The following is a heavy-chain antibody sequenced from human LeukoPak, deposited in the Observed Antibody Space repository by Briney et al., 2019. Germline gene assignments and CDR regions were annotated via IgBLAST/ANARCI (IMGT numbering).Heavy chain of an antibody. CDR2: IFYSGNT. CDR3: ARDRGEGIVGTFDY. V-gene: IGHV4-59*11. CDR1: GDSISNHY. Sequence: SQTLSLTCTVSGDSISNHYWSWIRQPPGKGLVWIGYIFYSGNTHYNPSLKSRVTMSVDTSKNQFSLRLSSVTLADTAVYYCARDRGEGIVGTFDYWGQGTLVTVSS. D-gene: IGHD1-26*01. J-gene: IGHJ4*02.